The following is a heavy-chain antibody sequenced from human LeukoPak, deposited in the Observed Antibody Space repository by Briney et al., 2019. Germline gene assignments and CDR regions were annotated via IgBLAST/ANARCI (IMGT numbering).Heavy chain of an antibody. D-gene: IGHD5-24*01. J-gene: IGHJ4*02. CDR2: IYYSGST. V-gene: IGHV4-59*04. Sequence: SETLSLTCTVSGGSISSYYWSWIRQPPGKGLEWIGYIYYSGSTYYNPSLKSRVTISVDTSKNQFSLKLSSVTAADTAVYYCARRRDGGFDYWGQGTLVTVSS. CDR1: GGSISSYY. CDR3: ARRRDGGFDY.